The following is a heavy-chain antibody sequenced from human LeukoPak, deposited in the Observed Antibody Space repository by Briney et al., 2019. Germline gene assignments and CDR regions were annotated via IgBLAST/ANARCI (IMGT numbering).Heavy chain of an antibody. D-gene: IGHD5-24*01. J-gene: IGHJ4*02. V-gene: IGHV3-23*01. CDR2: ISGSGGST. CDR1: GFTFTSYA. Sequence: GGSLRLSCAASGFTFTSYAMSWVRQAPGKGLEWGSAISGSGGSTFYADSVRGRFTISRDNSKNTLYLQMNSLRAEDTAVYYCARDGDGYNPPVWGQGTLVTVSS. CDR3: ARDGDGYNPPV.